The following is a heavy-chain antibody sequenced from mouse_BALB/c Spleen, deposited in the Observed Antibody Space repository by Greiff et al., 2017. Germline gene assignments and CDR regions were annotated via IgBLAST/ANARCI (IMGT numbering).Heavy chain of an antibody. D-gene: IGHD1-1*01. Sequence: EVKLMESGPELVKPGASVKISCKASGYSFTGYFMNWVKQSHGKSLEWIGRINPYNGDTFYNQKFKGKATLTVDKSSSTAHMELRSLASEDSAVYYCARGNYYGSSHAMDYWGQGTSVTVSS. J-gene: IGHJ4*01. CDR2: INPYNGDT. V-gene: IGHV1-20*02. CDR3: ARGNYYGSSHAMDY. CDR1: GYSFTGYF.